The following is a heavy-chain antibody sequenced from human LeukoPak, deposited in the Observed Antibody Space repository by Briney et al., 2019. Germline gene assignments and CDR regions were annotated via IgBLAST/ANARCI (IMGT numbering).Heavy chain of an antibody. V-gene: IGHV4-39*01. CDR3: ARYYGDYGHYYYYYMDV. J-gene: IGHJ6*03. CDR1: GGSISSSSYY. CDR2: IYYSGST. D-gene: IGHD4-17*01. Sequence: SETLSLTCTVSGGSISSSSYYWGWIRQPPGKGLEWIGSIYYSGSTYYNPSLKSRVTISVDTSKNQFSLKLSSVTAADTAVYYCARYYGDYGHYYYYYMDVWGKGTTVTISS.